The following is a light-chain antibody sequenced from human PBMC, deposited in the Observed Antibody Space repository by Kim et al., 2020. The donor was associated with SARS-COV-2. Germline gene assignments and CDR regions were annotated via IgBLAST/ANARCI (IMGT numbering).Light chain of an antibody. V-gene: IGLV3-19*01. J-gene: IGLJ2*01. CDR3: NSRDSSSNHLDVL. CDR2: GKN. Sequence: SSELTQDPAVSVALGQTVRITCQGDSLRNYYASWYQQKPGQAPVLVIYGKNNRPSGIPDRFSASSSGNTASLTITGAQAEDEADYYCNSRDSSSNHLDVLFGGGTQLTVL. CDR1: SLRNYY.